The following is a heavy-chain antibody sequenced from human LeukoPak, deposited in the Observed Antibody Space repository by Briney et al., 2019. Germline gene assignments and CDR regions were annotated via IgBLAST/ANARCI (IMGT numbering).Heavy chain of an antibody. CDR2: TYYKSKWYN. CDR1: GDRFSSNSAA. D-gene: IGHD2/OR15-2a*01. CDR3: ARGILGSAGFDY. J-gene: IGHJ4*02. V-gene: IGHV6-1*01. Sequence: SQTLSLTCAISGDRFSSNSAAWNWIRQSPSRGLEWLGRTYYKSKWYNDYAVAVKSRVTINPDTSKNQFSLQLTSVTPEDTALYYCARGILGSAGFDYWGQGTLVTVSS.